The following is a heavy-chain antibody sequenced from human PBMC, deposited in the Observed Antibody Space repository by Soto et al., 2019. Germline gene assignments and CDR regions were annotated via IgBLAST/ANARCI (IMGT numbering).Heavy chain of an antibody. CDR1: GGTFGTYG. Sequence: QVHLVQSGAEVKKPGSSANISCKASGGTFGTYGLNWVRQFPGQGLEWMGGIIPASDTENYAQKFQGRVTITADKSTNIAHMQMDSLTSDDTAVYYCATAVTAGTYYNYGLDVWGQGTTVTVS. V-gene: IGHV1-69*14. CDR2: IIPASDTE. J-gene: IGHJ6*02. CDR3: ATAVTAGTYYNYGLDV. D-gene: IGHD2-21*02.